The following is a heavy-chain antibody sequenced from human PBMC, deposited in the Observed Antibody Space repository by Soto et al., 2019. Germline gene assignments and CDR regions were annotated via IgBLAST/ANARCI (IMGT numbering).Heavy chain of an antibody. V-gene: IGHV3-23*01. D-gene: IGHD5-18*01. J-gene: IGHJ6*02. Sequence: EVQLLESGGGLVQPGGSLRLSCAASGFTFSSYAMSWVRQAPGKGLEWVSAISGSGGSTYYADSVKGRFTISRDNSKNTLYLQMNSLRAEDTAVYNCAKGSVDTAMADYDMDVWGQGTTVTVSS. CDR3: AKGSVDTAMADYDMDV. CDR2: ISGSGGST. CDR1: GFTFSSYA.